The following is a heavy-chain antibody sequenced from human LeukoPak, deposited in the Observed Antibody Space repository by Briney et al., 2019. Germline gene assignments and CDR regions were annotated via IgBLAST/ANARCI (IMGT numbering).Heavy chain of an antibody. Sequence: SETLSLTCTVSGGSISSYYWSWIRQPPGKGLEWIGYIYYSGSTNYNPSLKSRVTISVDTSKNQFSLKLSSVTAADTAVYYCARSRSPGIALAGIYYWGQGTLVTVSS. J-gene: IGHJ4*02. D-gene: IGHD6-19*01. V-gene: IGHV4-59*12. CDR1: GGSISSYY. CDR2: IYYSGST. CDR3: ARSRSPGIALAGIYY.